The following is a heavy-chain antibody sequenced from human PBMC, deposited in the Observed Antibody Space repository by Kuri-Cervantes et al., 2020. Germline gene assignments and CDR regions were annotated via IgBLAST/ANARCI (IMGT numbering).Heavy chain of an antibody. V-gene: IGHV1-18*01. Sequence: ASVKVSCKASGDTFRNFGFVWVRQAPGQGLEWMGWISAYNGDTNYAQKLQGRVTVTTDTSTSTAYMELRSLRSDDTALYFCAKMGYTFSTNFLDCWGQGVLVTVSS. J-gene: IGHJ4*02. CDR1: GDTFRNFG. CDR2: ISAYNGDT. CDR3: AKMGYTFSTNFLDC. D-gene: IGHD2/OR15-2a*01.